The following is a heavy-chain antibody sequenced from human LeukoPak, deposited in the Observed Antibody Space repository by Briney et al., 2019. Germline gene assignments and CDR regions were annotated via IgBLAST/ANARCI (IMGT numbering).Heavy chain of an antibody. Sequence: SETLSLTCAVSGGSISSGGYSWSWIRQPPGKGLEWIGYIYHSGSTYYNPSPKSRVTISVDRSKNQFSLKLSSVTAADTAVYYCAREAGRAQYFQHWGQGTLVTVSS. V-gene: IGHV4-30-2*01. CDR2: IYHSGST. D-gene: IGHD6-19*01. J-gene: IGHJ1*01. CDR3: AREAGRAQYFQH. CDR1: GGSISSGGYS.